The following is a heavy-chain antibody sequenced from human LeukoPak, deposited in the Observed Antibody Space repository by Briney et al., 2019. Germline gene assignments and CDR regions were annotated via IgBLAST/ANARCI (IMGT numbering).Heavy chain of an antibody. V-gene: IGHV1-18*01. J-gene: IGHJ4*02. CDR3: ARKAYCSSTSCYPQYYFDY. CDR2: ISAYNGNT. CDR1: GYTLTELS. Sequence: ASVKVSCKVSGYTLTELSMHWVRQAPGQGLEWMGWISAYNGNTNYAQKLQGRVTMTTDTSTSTAYMELRSLRSGDTAVYYCARKAYCSSTSCYPQYYFDYWGQGTLVTVSS. D-gene: IGHD2-2*01.